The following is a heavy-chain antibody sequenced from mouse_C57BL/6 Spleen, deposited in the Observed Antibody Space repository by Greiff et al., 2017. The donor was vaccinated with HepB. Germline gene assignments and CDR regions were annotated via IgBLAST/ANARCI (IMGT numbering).Heavy chain of an antibody. Sequence: VQLQQPGAELVRPGSSVKLSCKASGYTFTSYWMHWVKQRPIQGLEWIGNIDPSDSETHYNQKFKDKATLTVDKSSRTAYMQLSSLTSEDSAVYYCARAYDYDGGYAMDYWGQGTSVTVSS. CDR2: IDPSDSET. CDR3: ARAYDYDGGYAMDY. D-gene: IGHD2-4*01. CDR1: GYTFTSYW. V-gene: IGHV1-52*01. J-gene: IGHJ4*01.